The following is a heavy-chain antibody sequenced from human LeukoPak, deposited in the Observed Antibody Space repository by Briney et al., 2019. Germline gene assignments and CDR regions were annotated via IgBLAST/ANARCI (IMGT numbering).Heavy chain of an antibody. J-gene: IGHJ4*02. CDR2: IYYSGST. V-gene: IGHV4-39*01. Sequence: SETLSLTCTVSGGSISSSSYYWGWIRQPPGQGLEWIGSIYYSGSTYYNPSLKSRVTISVDTSKNQSSLNLSSVTAADTAVYYCARLYYDSSGYYQICYFDYWGQGTLVTVSS. CDR1: GGSISSSSYY. D-gene: IGHD3-22*01. CDR3: ARLYYDSSGYYQICYFDY.